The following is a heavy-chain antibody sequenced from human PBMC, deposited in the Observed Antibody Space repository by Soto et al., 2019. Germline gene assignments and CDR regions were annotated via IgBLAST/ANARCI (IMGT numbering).Heavy chain of an antibody. CDR3: ARDRLIVGATLDAFDI. Sequence: QVQLVQSGAEVKKPGASVKVSCKASGYTFTSYGISWVRQAPGQGLEWMGWISAYNGNTNYAQKLQGRVTMTTDTSTSTAYMELRSLRSDDTAVYDCARDRLIVGATLDAFDIWGQGTMVTVSS. CDR2: ISAYNGNT. D-gene: IGHD1-26*01. CDR1: GYTFTSYG. V-gene: IGHV1-18*01. J-gene: IGHJ3*02.